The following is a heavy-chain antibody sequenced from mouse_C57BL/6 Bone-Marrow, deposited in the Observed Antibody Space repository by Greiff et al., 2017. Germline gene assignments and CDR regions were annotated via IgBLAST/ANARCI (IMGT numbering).Heavy chain of an antibody. CDR3: TLIYYYGSRFAY. V-gene: IGHV14-4*01. D-gene: IGHD1-1*01. CDR2: IDPENGDT. J-gene: IGHJ3*01. CDR1: GFNIKDDY. Sequence: VQLQQSGAELVRPGASVTLSCTASGFNIKDDYMHWVKQRPEQGLEWIGWIDPENGDTEYASKFQGKATITADTSSNTAYLQLSSLTSEDTAVYYCTLIYYYGSRFAYWGQGTLVTVSA.